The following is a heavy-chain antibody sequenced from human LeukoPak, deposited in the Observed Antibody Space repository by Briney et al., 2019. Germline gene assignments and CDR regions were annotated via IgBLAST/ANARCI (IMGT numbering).Heavy chain of an antibody. V-gene: IGHV4-4*07. J-gene: IGHJ4*02. CDR1: GGSISSYY. D-gene: IGHD3-10*01. Sequence: SETLSLTCTDPGGSISSYYWSSIRQPPGKGLEWIGRIYTSGSTNYNPSLQCRVTMSVDTSKNQFSLKLSSVTAADTAVYYCARDFSGITMVRGVILPFDYWGQGTLVTVSS. CDR2: IYTSGST. CDR3: ARDFSGITMVRGVILPFDY.